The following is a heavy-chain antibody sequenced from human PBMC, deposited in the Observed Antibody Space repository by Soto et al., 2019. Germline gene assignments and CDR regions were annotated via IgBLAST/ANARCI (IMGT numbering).Heavy chain of an antibody. CDR3: ATDLVTASSWPAA. D-gene: IGHD2-2*01. CDR1: GFNFSSYG. Sequence: HVQLVESGGGVVQPGRSLRLYCAVSGFNFSSYGMHWVRQAPGKGLGWVAVISYDGSHKACADSVKGRLTTSRDNSKNTRFMPINRLRVEDTAVYYCATDLVTASSWPAAWGRGTLVTVSS. V-gene: IGHV3-30*03. CDR2: ISYDGSHK. J-gene: IGHJ5*02.